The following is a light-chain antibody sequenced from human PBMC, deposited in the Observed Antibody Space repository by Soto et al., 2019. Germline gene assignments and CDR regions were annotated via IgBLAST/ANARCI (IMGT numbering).Light chain of an antibody. J-gene: IGLJ1*01. CDR3: SSYTGSGTLFV. CDR1: SGDVGAYNY. Sequence: QSALTQPASVSGSPGQSITISCTGTSGDVGAYNYVSWYQQHPGRAPRLMIYDVTNRPSGVSNRFSGSESGNTASLTISGLQAEDEADYYCSSYTGSGTLFVFGTGTKLTVL. V-gene: IGLV2-14*03. CDR2: DVT.